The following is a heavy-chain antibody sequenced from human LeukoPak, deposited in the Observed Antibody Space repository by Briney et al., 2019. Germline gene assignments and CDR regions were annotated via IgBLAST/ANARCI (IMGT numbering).Heavy chain of an antibody. CDR2: MNPINGNT. D-gene: IGHD1-26*01. Sequence: ASVRVSCKASGYTFTNYDVNWVRQATGQGLEWMGWMNPINGNTAYGQKFQGRVTLTRDTSRDTAYMDLSSLGPDDTAVYYCARERRGSPNVSEYWGQGTLVTVSS. V-gene: IGHV1-8*01. CDR1: GYTFTNYD. J-gene: IGHJ4*02. CDR3: ARERRGSPNVSEY.